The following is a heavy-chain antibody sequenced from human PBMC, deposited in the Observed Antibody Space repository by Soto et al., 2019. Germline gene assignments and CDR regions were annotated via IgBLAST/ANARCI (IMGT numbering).Heavy chain of an antibody. CDR3: ASHYDMWSGYLSPVDY. J-gene: IGHJ4*02. CDR2: IDTSGTKI. CDR1: GYTFGDYY. Sequence: PRLSCAASGYTFGDYYMSWIRQAPGKGLEWISYIDTSGTKIYYADSVKGRLTITRDNAKNSLYLEMNSLRDEDTAVYYCASHYDMWSGYLSPVDYWGQGTLVTVSS. V-gene: IGHV3-11*01. D-gene: IGHD3-3*01.